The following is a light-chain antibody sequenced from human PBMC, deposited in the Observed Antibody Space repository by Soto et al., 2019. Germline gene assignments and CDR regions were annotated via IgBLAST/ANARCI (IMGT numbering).Light chain of an antibody. Sequence: EIVMTQSPATLSVSPGERATLSCRASQSVSSNLAWYQQKPGQSPRLLIYDTSTRATGFPARFSGSGSGTEFTLTISSLQSEDFAVYYCQQYNSWPRTFGQGTKVEIK. CDR2: DTS. V-gene: IGKV3-15*01. CDR3: QQYNSWPRT. CDR1: QSVSSN. J-gene: IGKJ1*01.